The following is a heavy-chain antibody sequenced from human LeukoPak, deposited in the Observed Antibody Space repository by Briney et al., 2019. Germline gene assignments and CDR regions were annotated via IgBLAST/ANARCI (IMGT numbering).Heavy chain of an antibody. CDR2: INHSGST. Sequence: PSETLSLTCAVYGGSFSGYYWSWIRQPPGKGLEWIGEINHSGSTNYNPSLKSRVTISVDTSKNQFSLKLSSVTAADTAVYYCAXXXXSSSRRSGGYYFDYWGQGTLVTVSS. CDR1: GGSFSGYY. V-gene: IGHV4-34*01. J-gene: IGHJ4*02. CDR3: AXXXXSSSRRSGGYYFDY. D-gene: IGHD6-6*01.